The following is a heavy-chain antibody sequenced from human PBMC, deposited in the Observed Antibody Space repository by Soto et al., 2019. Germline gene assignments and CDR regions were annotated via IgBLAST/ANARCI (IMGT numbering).Heavy chain of an antibody. J-gene: IGHJ3*02. Sequence: QVQLVQSGAEVKKPGSSVKVSCKASGGTFSSYTISWVRQAPGQGLEWMGRIIPILGIANYAQKIQGRVTITADKSTSTTYMELSSLRSEDTAVYYCARGPARTEILEWLLLRGAFDIWGQGTMVTVSS. D-gene: IGHD3-3*01. CDR3: ARGPARTEILEWLLLRGAFDI. CDR2: IIPILGIA. CDR1: GGTFSSYT. V-gene: IGHV1-69*02.